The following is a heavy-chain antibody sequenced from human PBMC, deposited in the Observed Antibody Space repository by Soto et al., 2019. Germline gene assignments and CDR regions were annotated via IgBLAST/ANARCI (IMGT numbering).Heavy chain of an antibody. J-gene: IGHJ4*02. V-gene: IGHV1-8*01. D-gene: IGHD5-12*01. CDR2: MNPNSGNT. CDR3: ARLEYSGYDLDEMTDY. CDR1: GYTFTSYD. Sequence: QVQLVQSGAEVKKPGASVKVSCKASGYTFTSYDINWVRQATGQGLEWMGWMNPNSGNTGYAQKFQGRVTMTRNTSISTVYMELSSLRSEDTAVYYCARLEYSGYDLDEMTDYWGQGTLVTVSS.